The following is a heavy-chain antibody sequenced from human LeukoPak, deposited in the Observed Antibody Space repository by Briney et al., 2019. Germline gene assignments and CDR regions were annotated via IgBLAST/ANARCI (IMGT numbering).Heavy chain of an antibody. CDR2: ISAYNGNT. J-gene: IGHJ4*02. V-gene: IGHV1-18*01. Sequence: ASVKVSCKASGYTFTSYGISWVRQAPGQGLEWMGWISAYNGNTSYAQKLQGRVTMTTDTSTSTAYMELRSLRSDDTAVYYCARAEDIVLMVYAIEDYWGQGTLVTVSS. CDR3: ARAEDIVLMVYAIEDY. D-gene: IGHD2-8*01. CDR1: GYTFTSYG.